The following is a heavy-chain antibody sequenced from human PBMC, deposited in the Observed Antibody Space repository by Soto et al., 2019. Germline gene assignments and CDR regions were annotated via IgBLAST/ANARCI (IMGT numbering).Heavy chain of an antibody. CDR3: ARAPEQRPIDY. Sequence: EVQLVESGGGLVQPGGSLRLSCAASGFTLSDYWMHWVRQVPGKGLLWVSRISVDGGDTTYADSVKGRFTISRDNAKNTRYLQMDTLRAEDTAIYYRARAPEQRPIDYWGQGSLVTVSS. V-gene: IGHV3-74*01. CDR2: ISVDGGDT. CDR1: GFTLSDYW. D-gene: IGHD6-19*01. J-gene: IGHJ4*02.